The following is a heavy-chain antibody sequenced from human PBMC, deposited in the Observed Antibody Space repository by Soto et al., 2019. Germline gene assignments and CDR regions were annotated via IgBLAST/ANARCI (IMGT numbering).Heavy chain of an antibody. CDR1: GFSFSAHG. V-gene: IGHV3-33*01. CDR2: INDGSEE. CDR3: ARDDLFVDNGRDH. Sequence: QVQLVESGGGVVRPGTSLRLSCAATGFSFSAHGMHWVRQAPGKGLEWLAVINDGSEEGYADSVRGRFTISRDNARNILYLQMDNLRAEDSALYYCARDDLFVDNGRDHWGHGTRVNVS. J-gene: IGHJ4*01. D-gene: IGHD1-1*01.